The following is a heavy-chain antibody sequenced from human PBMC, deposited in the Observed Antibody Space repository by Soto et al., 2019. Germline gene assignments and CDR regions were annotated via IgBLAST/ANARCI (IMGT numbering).Heavy chain of an antibody. D-gene: IGHD6-6*01. V-gene: IGHV4-39*01. CDR3: ARIGDSRSSTYYYYGMDV. J-gene: IGHJ6*02. CDR1: GGSISSSSYY. Sequence: QLQLQESGPGLVKPSETLSLTCTVSGGSISSSSYYWGWIRQPPGKGLEWIGTIYYGGSTYYNPSLKSRVTISVDTSKNQFSLRLSSVTAADTAVYFCARIGDSRSSTYYYYGMDVWGPGTTVTVSS. CDR2: IYYGGST.